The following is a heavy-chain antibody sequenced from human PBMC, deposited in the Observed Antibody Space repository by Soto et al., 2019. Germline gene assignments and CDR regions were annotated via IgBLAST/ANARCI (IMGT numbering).Heavy chain of an antibody. J-gene: IGHJ6*02. D-gene: IGHD2-2*01. CDR1: GYSISSGNY. CDR3: RSSTSCYDESCVDV. Sequence: SETLSLTCAVSGYSISSGNYWAWIRQPPGRGLEWIGSLYHIGSTHYNTSLKSRVTISVDTSKNHFSLELSSVTAADTAIYYCRSSTSCYDESCVDVWGQGTMVTGSS. CDR2: LYHIGST. V-gene: IGHV4-38-2*01.